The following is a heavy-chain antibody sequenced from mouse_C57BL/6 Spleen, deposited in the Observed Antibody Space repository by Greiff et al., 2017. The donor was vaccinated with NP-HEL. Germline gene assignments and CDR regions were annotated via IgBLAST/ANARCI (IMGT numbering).Heavy chain of an antibody. V-gene: IGHV10-1*01. CDR2: IRSKSNNYAT. CDR3: VREVPVWYFDV. J-gene: IGHJ1*03. Sequence: EVMLVESGGGLVQPKGSLKLSCAASGFSFNTYAMNWVRQAPGKGLEWVARIRSKSNNYATYYADSVKDRFTISRDDSESMLYLQMNNLKTEDTAMYYCVREVPVWYFDVWGTGTTVTVSS. CDR1: GFSFNTYA.